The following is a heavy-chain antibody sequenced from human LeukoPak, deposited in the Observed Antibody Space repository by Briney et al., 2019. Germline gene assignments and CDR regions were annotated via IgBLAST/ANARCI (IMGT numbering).Heavy chain of an antibody. CDR2: IIPIFGTA. CDR3: ARDSGYYDSSGYYPNWFDP. V-gene: IGHV1-69*05. D-gene: IGHD3-22*01. CDR1: GGTFSSYA. Sequence: ASVKVSCKACGGTFSSYAISWVRQAPGQGLEWMGRIIPIFGTANYAQKFQGRVTITTDESTSTAYMELSSLRSEDTAVYYCARDSGYYDSSGYYPNWFDPWGQGTLVTVSS. J-gene: IGHJ5*02.